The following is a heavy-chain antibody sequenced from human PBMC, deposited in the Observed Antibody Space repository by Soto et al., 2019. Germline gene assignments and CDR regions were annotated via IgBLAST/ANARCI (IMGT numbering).Heavy chain of an antibody. CDR3: ARWAYCSGGSCFISYYGMDV. D-gene: IGHD2-15*01. V-gene: IGHV1-18*04. J-gene: IGHJ6*02. Sequence: ASVKVSCKASGYTFTSYGISWVRQAPGQGLEWMGWISAYNGNTNYAQKLQGRVTMTTDTSTSTAYMELRSLRSDDTAVYYCARWAYCSGGSCFISYYGMDVWGQGTTVTV. CDR2: ISAYNGNT. CDR1: GYTFTSYG.